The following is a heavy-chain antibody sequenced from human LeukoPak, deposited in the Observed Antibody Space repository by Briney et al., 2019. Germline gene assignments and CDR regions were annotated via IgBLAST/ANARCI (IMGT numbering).Heavy chain of an antibody. CDR3: ARDAAYCSSTSCYFYVSWFDP. CDR1: GFTFSSYR. D-gene: IGHD2-2*01. J-gene: IGHJ5*02. CDR2: ISSSSSTI. Sequence: GGSLRLSCAASGFTFSSYRMNWVRQAPGKGLEWVSYISSSSSTIYYADSVKGRFTISRDNAKNSLYLQMNSLRAEDTAVYYCARDAAYCSSTSCYFYVSWFDPWGQGTLVTVSS. V-gene: IGHV3-48*01.